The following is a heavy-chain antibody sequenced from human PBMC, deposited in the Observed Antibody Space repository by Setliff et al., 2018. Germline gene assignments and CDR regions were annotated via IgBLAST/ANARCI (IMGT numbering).Heavy chain of an antibody. Sequence: SETLSLTCTVSGDPMSSRRYYWVWIRQPPGKGLEWIGAIFYDGNSYYNPSLKGRVTMSVDTSKNVFSLKLRSVTAADTSVYYCARQMSPPGMARARGFNWFDPWGQGTLVTVPS. CDR3: ARQMSPPGMARARGFNWFDP. D-gene: IGHD3-10*01. V-gene: IGHV4-39*01. CDR1: GDPMSSRRYY. J-gene: IGHJ5*02. CDR2: IFYDGNS.